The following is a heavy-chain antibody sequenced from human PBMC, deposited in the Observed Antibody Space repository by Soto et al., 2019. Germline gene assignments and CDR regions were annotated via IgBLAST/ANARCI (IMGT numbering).Heavy chain of an antibody. CDR1: GGSISSGGYS. Sequence: LSLTCAVSGGSISSGGYSWSWIRQPPGKGLEWIGYIYHSGSTYYNPSLKSRVTISVDRSKNQFSLKLSSVTAADTAVYYCASKSYGYTFYDYWGQGTLVTVSS. CDR2: IYHSGST. CDR3: ASKSYGYTFYDY. D-gene: IGHD5-18*01. V-gene: IGHV4-30-2*01. J-gene: IGHJ4*02.